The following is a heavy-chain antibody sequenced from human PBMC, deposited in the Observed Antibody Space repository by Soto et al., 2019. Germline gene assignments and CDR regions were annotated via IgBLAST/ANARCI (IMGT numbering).Heavy chain of an antibody. CDR3: TRTSAVEGDY. CDR1: GGSISNGDYY. Sequence: QVQLQDSGPGLVKPSQTLSLTCTVSGGSISNGDYYWNWIRQPPGKGLEWIGSIYYTGITYYNPSLKSPVTMSLDTSKNQFSLKLSSVTAADTAMHYCTRTSAVEGDYWGQGILVTVSS. J-gene: IGHJ4*02. CDR2: IYYTGIT. V-gene: IGHV4-30-4*01. D-gene: IGHD2-15*01.